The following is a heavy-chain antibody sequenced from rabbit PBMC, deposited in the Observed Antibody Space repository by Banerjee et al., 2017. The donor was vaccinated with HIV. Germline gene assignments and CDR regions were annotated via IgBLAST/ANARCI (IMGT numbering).Heavy chain of an antibody. Sequence: QLKETGGGLVQPGGSLTLSCKASGFDFSSYYMSWVRQAPGKGLEWIGIIYAGKGSTDYASWVNGRFTISSDNAQNTVDLQMNSLTAADTATYFCAREDGYIAYGAANLWGQGTLVTVS. CDR3: AREDGYIAYGAANL. V-gene: IGHV1S7*01. CDR2: IYAGKGST. CDR1: GFDFSSYY. D-gene: IGHD6-1*01. J-gene: IGHJ4*01.